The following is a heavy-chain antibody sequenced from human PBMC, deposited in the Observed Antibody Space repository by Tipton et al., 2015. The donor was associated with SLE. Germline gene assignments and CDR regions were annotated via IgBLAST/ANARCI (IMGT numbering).Heavy chain of an antibody. CDR2: INHSGST. D-gene: IGHD6-19*01. Sequence: TLSLTCAVSGYSISSGYYWGWIRQPPGKGLEWIGEINHSGSTNYNPSLKSRVTISVDTSKNQFSLKLSSVTAADTAVYYCARDGKGQWPVDYWGQGTLVTVSS. CDR1: GYSISSGYY. J-gene: IGHJ4*02. V-gene: IGHV4-38-2*02. CDR3: ARDGKGQWPVDY.